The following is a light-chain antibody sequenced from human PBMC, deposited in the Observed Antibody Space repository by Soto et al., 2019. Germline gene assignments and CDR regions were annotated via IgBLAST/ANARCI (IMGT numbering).Light chain of an antibody. J-gene: IGKJ4*01. CDR3: QPRSNWPLT. Sequence: ESVLTQSPATLSLAPGERVALAGRASQSVSSYLAWYQQKPGQAPRLLIYDASNRATGIPARFSGSGSGTDFTLTLSRLEPEDFAVYYCQPRSNWPLTFGGGTKVDIK. CDR2: DAS. CDR1: QSVSSY. V-gene: IGKV3-11*01.